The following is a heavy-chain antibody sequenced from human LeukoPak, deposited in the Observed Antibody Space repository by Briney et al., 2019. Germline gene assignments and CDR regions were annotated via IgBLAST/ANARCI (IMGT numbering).Heavy chain of an antibody. CDR3: AKGAYPARYYYMDV. J-gene: IGHJ6*03. CDR2: ISGGSAST. Sequence: PGGTLRLSCAASGFIFSSYGMNWVRQAPGKGLEWVSGISGGSASTYYADSVKGRFTISRDNSKKTLYLQMNSLRAEDTAIYYCAKGAYPARYYYMDVWGKGTTVTISS. CDR1: GFIFSSYG. V-gene: IGHV3-23*01. D-gene: IGHD2-2*01.